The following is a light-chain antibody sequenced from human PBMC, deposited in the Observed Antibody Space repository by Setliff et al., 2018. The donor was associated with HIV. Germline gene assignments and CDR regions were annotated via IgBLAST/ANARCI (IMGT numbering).Light chain of an antibody. Sequence: QSVLTQPASVSGSPGQSITISCTGTSSDVGTYNFVSWYQQHPGKAPKLMIYDVSYRPSGASNRFSGSKSGNTASLTISGLQAEDEADYYCSSYTSTTPLYVFGTGTKVTVL. CDR2: DVS. V-gene: IGLV2-14*03. CDR3: SSYTSTTPLYV. J-gene: IGLJ1*01. CDR1: SSDVGTYNF.